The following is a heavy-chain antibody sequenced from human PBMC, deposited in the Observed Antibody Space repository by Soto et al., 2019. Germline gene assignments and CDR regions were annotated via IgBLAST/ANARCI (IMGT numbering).Heavy chain of an antibody. Sequence: QVQLVESGGGVVQPGRSLRLSCAASGFIFSNYGMHWVRQAPGKGLEWVAIVSADGSKTYYAESVKGRFTVSRDNSKNTLYLQLNSLTGDDTAVFYCVKEDAIQDNWYFDFWGQGAAVTVSS. D-gene: IGHD1-1*01. V-gene: IGHV3-30*18. CDR1: GFIFSNYG. CDR2: VSADGSKT. J-gene: IGHJ4*02. CDR3: VKEDAIQDNWYFDF.